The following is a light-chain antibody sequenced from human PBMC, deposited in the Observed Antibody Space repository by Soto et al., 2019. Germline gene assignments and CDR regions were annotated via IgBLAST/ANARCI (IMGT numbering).Light chain of an antibody. V-gene: IGLV1-44*01. Sequence: QSVLTQPPSASGTPGQRVTISCSGSSSNIGSNSVHWYKHVPGTAPKLLIYSNNQRPSGVPDRFSGSKSGTSASLAISGLQPEDEADYYCTSWDDSPRWVFGGGAKLTVL. CDR2: SNN. CDR1: SSNIGSNS. J-gene: IGLJ3*02. CDR3: TSWDDSPRWV.